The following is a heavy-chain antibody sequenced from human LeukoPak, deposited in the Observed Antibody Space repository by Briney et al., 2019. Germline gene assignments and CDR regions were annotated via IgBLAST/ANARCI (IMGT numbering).Heavy chain of an antibody. CDR1: GFTFSSYS. CDR3: ARDPDSYGPFDY. J-gene: IGHJ4*02. D-gene: IGHD5-18*01. Sequence: GGSLRLSCAASGFTFSSYSMNWVRQAPGKGLEWVSSISSSSSYIYYADSVKGRFTISRDNAKNSLYVQMNSLRAEDTAVYYCARDPDSYGPFDYWGQGTLVTVSS. CDR2: ISSSSSYI. V-gene: IGHV3-21*01.